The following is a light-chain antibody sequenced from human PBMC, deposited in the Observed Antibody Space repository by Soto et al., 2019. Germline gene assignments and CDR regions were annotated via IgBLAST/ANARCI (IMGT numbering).Light chain of an antibody. CDR3: AAWDDSLNAL. V-gene: IGLV1-44*01. J-gene: IGLJ1*01. CDR2: IDD. CDR1: SSNIGSNP. Sequence: QSVLTQPPSASGTPGQRVTISCSGGSSNIGSNPVNWYQQLPGAAPKLLIYIDDQRPSGVPDRFSGSKSGTSASLAISGLQPADEADYYCAAWDDSLNALFGTGTKLTVL.